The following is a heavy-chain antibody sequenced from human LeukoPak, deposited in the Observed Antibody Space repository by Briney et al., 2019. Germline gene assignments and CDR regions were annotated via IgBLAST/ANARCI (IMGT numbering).Heavy chain of an antibody. Sequence: KPGGSLRLSCAASGFTFSSHAMSWVRQVPGKGLEWVSGISGGGAGTYYADSVKGRFTISRDNSKNTLSLQMNSLRAEDTAAYYCAKEGYQAGTTSKGYFDYWGQGTLVTVSS. D-gene: IGHD1-7*01. V-gene: IGHV3-23*01. CDR2: ISGGGAGT. CDR1: GFTFSSHA. CDR3: AKEGYQAGTTSKGYFDY. J-gene: IGHJ4*02.